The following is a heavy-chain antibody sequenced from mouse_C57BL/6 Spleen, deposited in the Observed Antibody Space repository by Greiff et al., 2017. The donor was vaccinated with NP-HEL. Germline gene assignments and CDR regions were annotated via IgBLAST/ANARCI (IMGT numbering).Heavy chain of an antibody. V-gene: IGHV1-64*01. CDR1: GYTFTSYW. CDR3: ARPYYGSCYDYAMDY. CDR2: IHPNSGST. Sequence: QVQLQQPGAELVKPGASVKLSCKASGYTFTSYWMHWVKQRPGQGLEWIGMIHPNSGSTNYNEKFKSKATLTVDKSSSTAYMQLSSLTSEDSAVYYCARPYYGSCYDYAMDYWGQGTSVTVSS. J-gene: IGHJ4*01. D-gene: IGHD1-1*01.